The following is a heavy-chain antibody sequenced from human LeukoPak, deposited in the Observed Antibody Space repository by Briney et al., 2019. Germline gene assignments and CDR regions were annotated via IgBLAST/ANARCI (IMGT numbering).Heavy chain of an antibody. Sequence: GGSLRLSCAASGFTFSSYWMSWVRQAPGKGLEWVANIKQDGSEKYYVDSVKGRFTISRDNAKNSLYLQMNSLRAEDTAVYYCAHYDIVVVPAAKPSHFDYWGQGTLVTVSS. CDR2: IKQDGSEK. V-gene: IGHV3-7*03. CDR3: AHYDIVVVPAAKPSHFDY. D-gene: IGHD2-2*01. J-gene: IGHJ4*02. CDR1: GFTFSSYW.